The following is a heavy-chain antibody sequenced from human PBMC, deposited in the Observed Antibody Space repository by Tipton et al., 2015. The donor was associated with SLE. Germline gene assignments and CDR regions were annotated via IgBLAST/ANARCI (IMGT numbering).Heavy chain of an antibody. CDR2: IWYDGSIK. Sequence: SLRLSCAASGFTFSRYAIHWVRQAPGKGLEWVAVIWYDGSIKYYADSVKGRFTISRDNSKNTLYLQMNSLRAEDMAVYYCARLGESSGWYSPYWGQGTLVTVSS. CDR3: ARLGESSGWYSPY. D-gene: IGHD6-19*01. CDR1: GFTFSRYA. V-gene: IGHV3-33*08. J-gene: IGHJ4*02.